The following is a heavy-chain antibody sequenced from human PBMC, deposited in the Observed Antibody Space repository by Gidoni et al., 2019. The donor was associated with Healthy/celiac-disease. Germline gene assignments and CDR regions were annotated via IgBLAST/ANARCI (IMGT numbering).Heavy chain of an antibody. D-gene: IGHD2-21*01. J-gene: IGHJ3*02. Sequence: QVQLVESGGRVGQPGRSLRLSCAAAGFPFSSYAMHGVRQAPGKGLAWVAVISNDGSNKDYADSVKGRFTIYRDNSKNTLYLQMNSLRAEDTAVYYCAREGRWNSAVCGGDCTGGRGAFDIWGQGTMVTVSS. V-gene: IGHV3-30*04. CDR3: AREGRWNSAVCGGDCTGGRGAFDI. CDR1: GFPFSSYA. CDR2: ISNDGSNK.